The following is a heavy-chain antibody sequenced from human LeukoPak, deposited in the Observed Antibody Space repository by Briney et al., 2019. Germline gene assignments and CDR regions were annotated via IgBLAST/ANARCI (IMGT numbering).Heavy chain of an antibody. CDR3: ARGSGGLIVVVDDAFDI. CDR2: INPSGGST. CDR1: GYTFTGYY. D-gene: IGHD3-22*01. Sequence: GASVKVSCKASGYTFTGYYMHWVRQAPGQGLEWMGIINPSGGSTSYAQKFQGRVTMTRDTSTSTVYMELSSLRSEDTAVYYCARGSGGLIVVVDDAFDIWGQGTMVTVSS. V-gene: IGHV1-46*01. J-gene: IGHJ3*02.